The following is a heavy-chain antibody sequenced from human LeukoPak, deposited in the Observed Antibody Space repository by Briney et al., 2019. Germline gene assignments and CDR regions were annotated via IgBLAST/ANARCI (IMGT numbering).Heavy chain of an antibody. J-gene: IGHJ4*02. CDR3: ARGSYYTRDIMSFDS. CDR2: MSFDGSDK. V-gene: IGHV3-30*03. CDR1: GFTFSTYG. Sequence: GGSLRLSCAASGFTFSTYGMHWVRQAPGKGLEWVAVMSFDGSDKYYADSVKGRFTISRDNAQNSLYLQMNSLRAEDTAVYYCARGSYYTRDIMSFDSWGRGTLVIVSP. D-gene: IGHD1-26*01.